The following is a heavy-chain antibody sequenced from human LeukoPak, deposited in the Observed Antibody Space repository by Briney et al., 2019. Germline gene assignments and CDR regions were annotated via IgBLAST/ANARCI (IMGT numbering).Heavy chain of an antibody. CDR2: ISYEKNEE. CDR1: GFTLTSYG. J-gene: IGHJ4*02. Sequence: PGGSLRLSCAASGFTLTSYGMHWVRQAPGKGLEWVAVISYEKNEEFYADSVKGRSTISRDSSKNTLYLQMNSLRPEDTAVYYCVKGRSGSSYSPSDSWGQGTVVTVSS. V-gene: IGHV3-30*18. D-gene: IGHD2-15*01. CDR3: VKGRSGSSYSPSDS.